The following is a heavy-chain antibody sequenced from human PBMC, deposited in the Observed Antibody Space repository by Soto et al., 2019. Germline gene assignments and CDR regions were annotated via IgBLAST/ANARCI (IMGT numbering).Heavy chain of an antibody. D-gene: IGHD2-21*02. Sequence: KTSETLSLTCTVSGGSVSGGKYYWSWIRQPPGKGLEWIGFFFYSGGPSYNPSLRSRVTISLDTSENQFSLNLKSVTAADTAVYFCARGDRVYSGDSPLYYFDYWGQGILVTVSS. CDR3: ARGDRVYSGDSPLYYFDY. J-gene: IGHJ4*02. CDR2: FFYSGGP. V-gene: IGHV4-61*01. CDR1: GGSVSGGKYY.